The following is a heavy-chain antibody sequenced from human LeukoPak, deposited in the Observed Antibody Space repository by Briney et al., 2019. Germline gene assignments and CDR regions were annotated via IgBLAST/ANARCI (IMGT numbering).Heavy chain of an antibody. J-gene: IGHJ4*02. D-gene: IGHD2-15*01. Sequence: ASVKVSCKASGYTFTSYDINWVRQATGQGLEWMGWMNPNSGNTGYVQKFQGRVTMTRNTSISTAYMELSSLRSEDTAVYYCARVRCSGGSCYSNLGFDYWGQGTPVTVSS. V-gene: IGHV1-8*01. CDR2: MNPNSGNT. CDR3: ARVRCSGGSCYSNLGFDY. CDR1: GYTFTSYD.